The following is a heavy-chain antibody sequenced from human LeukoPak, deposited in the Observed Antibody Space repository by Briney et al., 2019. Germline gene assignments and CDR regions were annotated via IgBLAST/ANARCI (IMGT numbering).Heavy chain of an antibody. CDR3: ARNWSPYDY. Sequence: GGSLRLSCAASGFTFSSYWMNWVRQAPGKGLEWVANIKQDGSESHFVDSVKGRFTISRGNAKNSLYMQMNSLRVEDTAVYYCARNWSPYDYWGQGTLVTVSS. J-gene: IGHJ4*02. CDR1: GFTFSSYW. V-gene: IGHV3-7*01. CDR2: IKQDGSES.